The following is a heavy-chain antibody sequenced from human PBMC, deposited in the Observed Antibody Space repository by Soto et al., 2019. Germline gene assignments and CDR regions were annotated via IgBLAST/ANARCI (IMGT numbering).Heavy chain of an antibody. J-gene: IGHJ4*02. CDR3: ARESEYCSGGSCNNYYFDY. V-gene: IGHV3-53*01. D-gene: IGHD2-15*01. CDR1: GFTVSSNY. CDR2: IYSGGST. Sequence: PGGSLRLSCAASGFTVSSNYMSWVRQAPGKGLEWVSVIYSGGSTYYADSVKGRFTISRDNSKNTLYLQMNSLRAEDTAVYYGARESEYCSGGSCNNYYFDYCGQGT.